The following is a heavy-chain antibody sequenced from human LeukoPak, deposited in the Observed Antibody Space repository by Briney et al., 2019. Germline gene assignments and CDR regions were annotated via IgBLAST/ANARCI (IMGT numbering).Heavy chain of an antibody. CDR1: GDSVSRNSAA. CDR2: TYYRAQWFN. CDR3: AEGMGIFDH. Sequence: SQTLSLTCDISGDSVSRNSAAWNWIRQSPSRGLEWLGRTYYRAQWFNDYAASVKGRISINPDTSKNQFSLQLNSVTPEDTAVHYCAEGMGIFDHWGQGTLVTVSS. D-gene: IGHD7-27*01. V-gene: IGHV6-1*01. J-gene: IGHJ4*02.